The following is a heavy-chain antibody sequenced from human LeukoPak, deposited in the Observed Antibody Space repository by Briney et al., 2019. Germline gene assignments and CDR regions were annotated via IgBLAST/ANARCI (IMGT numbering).Heavy chain of an antibody. CDR3: ARGAAYDFRSGYYYYYYMDV. D-gene: IGHD3-3*01. CDR1: GDSVSSNSAA. CDR2: TYYRSKWYN. V-gene: IGHV6-1*01. J-gene: IGHJ6*03. Sequence: SQTLSLTCAISGDSVSSNSAAWNWIRQSPSRGLEWLGRTYYRSKWYNDYAVSVKSRITINPDTSKNQFSLQLNSVTPEDTAVYYCARGAAYDFRSGYYYYYYMDVWGKGTTVTVSS.